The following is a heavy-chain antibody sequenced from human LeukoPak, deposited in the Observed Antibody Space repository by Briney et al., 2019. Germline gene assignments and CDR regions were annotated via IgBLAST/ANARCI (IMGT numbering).Heavy chain of an antibody. D-gene: IGHD3-22*01. V-gene: IGHV5-51*01. CDR2: IYPGDSET. CDR3: ARNYYDTSGYYYFDY. CDR1: GYNFTSYW. Sequence: GESLKISCKGSGYNFTSYWIGWVRQMPGKGLERMGIIYPGDSETRYNPSLQGQVTISADKSISTAYLQWSSLKASDTAMYYCARNYYDTSGYYYFDYWGQGTLVTVSS. J-gene: IGHJ4*02.